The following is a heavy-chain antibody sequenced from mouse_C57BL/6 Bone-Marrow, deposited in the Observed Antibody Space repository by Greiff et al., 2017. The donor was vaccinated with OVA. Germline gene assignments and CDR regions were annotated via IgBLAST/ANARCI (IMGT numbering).Heavy chain of an antibody. Sequence: VKLQQSGAELARPGASVKMSCKASGYTFTSYPIHWVKQRPVQGLEWIGYIDPTNDYTNYNQKFKGKATLTADKASSTAYMQLSSLTSEDSAVYYCTSGYYFDYWGQGTTLTVSS. CDR2: IDPTNDYT. V-gene: IGHV1-4*01. CDR1: GYTFTSYP. J-gene: IGHJ2*01. CDR3: TSGYYFDY.